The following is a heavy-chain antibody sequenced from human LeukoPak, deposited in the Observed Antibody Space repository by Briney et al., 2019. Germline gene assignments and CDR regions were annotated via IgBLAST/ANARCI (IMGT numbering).Heavy chain of an antibody. Sequence: SETLSLTCTVSGGSISSSSYYWGWIRQPPGKGLEWIGSIYYSGSTYYNPSLKSRVTISVDTSKNQFSLKLSSVTAADTAVYYCARHTHSSSGGGWFDPWGQGTLVTVSS. CDR2: IYYSGST. CDR1: GGSISSSSYY. V-gene: IGHV4-39*07. J-gene: IGHJ5*02. CDR3: ARHTHSSSGGGWFDP. D-gene: IGHD6-13*01.